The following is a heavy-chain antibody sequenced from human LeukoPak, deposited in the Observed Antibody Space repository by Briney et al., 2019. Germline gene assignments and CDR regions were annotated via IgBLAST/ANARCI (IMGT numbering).Heavy chain of an antibody. CDR3: AISYDFWSGYSTSNWFDP. D-gene: IGHD3-3*01. V-gene: IGHV1-69*05. Sequence: ASVKVSCKASGGTFSSYAISWVRQAPGQGLEWMGGIIPIFGTANYAQKFQGRVMITTDESTSTAYMELSSLRSEDTAVYYCAISYDFWSGYSTSNWFDPWGQGTLVTVSS. J-gene: IGHJ5*02. CDR2: IIPIFGTA. CDR1: GGTFSSYA.